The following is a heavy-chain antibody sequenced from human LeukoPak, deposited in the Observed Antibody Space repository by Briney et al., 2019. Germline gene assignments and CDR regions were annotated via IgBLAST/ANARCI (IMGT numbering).Heavy chain of an antibody. V-gene: IGHV3-66*02. D-gene: IGHD3-10*01. CDR1: GFTVSGNY. J-gene: IGHJ4*02. CDR2: IYSGGST. Sequence: GGSLRLSCAASGFTVSGNYMSWVRQAPGKGLEWVSVIYSGGSTYYADSVKGRFTISRDNSKNTLYLQMNSLRAEDTAVYYCARDEDHRSFLAYWGQGTLVTVSS. CDR3: ARDEDHRSFLAY.